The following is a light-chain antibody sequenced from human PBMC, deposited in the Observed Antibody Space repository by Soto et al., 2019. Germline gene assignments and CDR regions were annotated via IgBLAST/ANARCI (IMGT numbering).Light chain of an antibody. CDR3: QQYDNWPPLT. J-gene: IGKJ4*02. CDR1: QFIGSN. CDR2: DAS. Sequence: MTQSPATLSVSPGERATLSCRASQFIGSNLAWYQQKRGEAPRLLIYDASSRATGIPARFSGSGSGTEFTLTISSRQCEDFAVYYCQQYDNWPPLTFGGGTKVEIK. V-gene: IGKV3-15*01.